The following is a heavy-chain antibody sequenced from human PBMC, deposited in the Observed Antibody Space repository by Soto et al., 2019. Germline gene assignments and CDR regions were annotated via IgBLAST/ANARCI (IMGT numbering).Heavy chain of an antibody. CDR2: IFYSGST. V-gene: IGHV4-59*01. CDR1: GGSISAFF. D-gene: IGHD3-22*01. Sequence: PSETLSLTCTVSGGSISAFFWSWVRQPPGKGLESIGYIFYSGSTNYNPSLKSRVTISLDTSKTQFSLNLTSVTAADTAVYYCARVYYDSSGYTYGAPGYGMGVWGQGTTVTVSS. J-gene: IGHJ6*02. CDR3: ARVYYDSSGYTYGAPGYGMGV.